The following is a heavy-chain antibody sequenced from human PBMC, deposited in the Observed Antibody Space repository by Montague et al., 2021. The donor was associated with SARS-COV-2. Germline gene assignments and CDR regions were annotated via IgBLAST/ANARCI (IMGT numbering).Heavy chain of an antibody. Sequence: SDTLSLTCTVSNGSINSYYWSWVRQPPGKRLEWIGYIYYRGSTNYNPSLEGRVTMSIDTSKNQFSLKLRSVTAADTAVYFCAREGLHNWFDPLGPGNPGHRLL. CDR3: AREGLHNWFDP. CDR2: IYYRGST. J-gene: IGHJ5*02. CDR1: NGSINSYY. V-gene: IGHV4-59*01.